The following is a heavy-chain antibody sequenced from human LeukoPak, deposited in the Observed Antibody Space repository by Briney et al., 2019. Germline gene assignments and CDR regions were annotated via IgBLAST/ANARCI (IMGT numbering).Heavy chain of an antibody. Sequence: PGGSLRLSCAASGFTFSTYWMHWVRQVPGKGLVWVSRISSDGANANYADSVKGRFTISRDNAENTLYLQMNSLRAEDTAVYYCARGYYDSSGSLLGYWGQGTLVTVSS. CDR1: GFTFSTYW. CDR2: ISSDGANA. D-gene: IGHD3-22*01. V-gene: IGHV3-74*01. CDR3: ARGYYDSSGSLLGY. J-gene: IGHJ4*02.